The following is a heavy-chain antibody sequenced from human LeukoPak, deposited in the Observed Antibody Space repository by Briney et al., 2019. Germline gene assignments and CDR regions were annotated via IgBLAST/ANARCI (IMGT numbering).Heavy chain of an antibody. Sequence: PGRSLRLSCEASGFTFDDYAMHWVRQAPGKGLEWVSGISWNSGSIGYADSVKGRFTISRDNAKNSLYLQMNSLRAEDTALYYCAKDLHGSSFDNYYYYGMDVWGQGTTVTVSS. CDR3: AKDLHGSSFDNYYYYGMDV. D-gene: IGHD6-6*01. J-gene: IGHJ6*02. CDR2: ISWNSGSI. CDR1: GFTFDDYA. V-gene: IGHV3-9*01.